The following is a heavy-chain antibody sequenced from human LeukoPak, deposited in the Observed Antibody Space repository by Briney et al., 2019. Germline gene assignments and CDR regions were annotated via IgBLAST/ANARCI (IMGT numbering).Heavy chain of an antibody. D-gene: IGHD5-12*01. J-gene: IGHJ4*02. CDR3: ARASGDSSGYDFPKPYSY. Sequence: GASVKVSCKASGFTFISSTVQWVRQARGQRLEWIGWIVAGSGNTNYAQKFQGRVTITADKSTRTAYMELSSLRSGDTAMYYCARASGDSSGYDFPKPYSYWGQGTPVTVSS. CDR1: GFTFISST. CDR2: IVAGSGNT. V-gene: IGHV1-58*01.